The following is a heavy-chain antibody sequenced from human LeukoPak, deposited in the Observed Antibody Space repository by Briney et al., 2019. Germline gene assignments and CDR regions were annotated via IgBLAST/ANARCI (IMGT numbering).Heavy chain of an antibody. CDR2: ISWNSGSI. CDR3: AKDKTGYSSGWPYYFDY. D-gene: IGHD6-19*01. Sequence: PGRSLRLSCAASGFTFDDYAMHWVRHAPGRGLEWVSGISWNSGSIGYADSVKGRFTISRDNAKNSLYLQMNSLRAEDTALYYCAKDKTGYSSGWPYYFDYWGQGTLVTVSS. V-gene: IGHV3-9*01. CDR1: GFTFDDYA. J-gene: IGHJ4*02.